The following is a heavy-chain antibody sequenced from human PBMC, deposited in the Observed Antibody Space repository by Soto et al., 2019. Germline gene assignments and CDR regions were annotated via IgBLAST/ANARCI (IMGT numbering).Heavy chain of an antibody. D-gene: IGHD2-2*01. Sequence: QPGGSLRLSCAASGFTFSSYGMHWVRQAPGKGLEWVAVISYGGSNKYYADSVKGRFTISRDNSKNTLYLQMNNLRAEDTAVYYCAKDNCISTSCYRLHNWFDPWGQGT. V-gene: IGHV3-30*18. J-gene: IGHJ5*02. CDR1: GFTFSSYG. CDR2: ISYGGSNK. CDR3: AKDNCISTSCYRLHNWFDP.